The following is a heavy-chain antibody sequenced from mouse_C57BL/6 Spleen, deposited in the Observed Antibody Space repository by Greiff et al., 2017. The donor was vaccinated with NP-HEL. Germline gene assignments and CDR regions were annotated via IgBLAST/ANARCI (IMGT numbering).Heavy chain of an antibody. J-gene: IGHJ4*01. CDR1: GYTFTSYW. CDR2: IDPSDSDT. D-gene: IGHD2-1*01. CDR3: ARYGNYSYYAMDY. V-gene: IGHV1-69*01. Sequence: QVQLQQPGAELVMPGASVKLSCKASGYTFTSYWMHWVKQRPGQGLEWIGEIDPSDSDTNYNQKFKGKSTLTVDKSSSTAYMQLSSLTSEDSAVYYCARYGNYSYYAMDYWGQGTSVTVSA.